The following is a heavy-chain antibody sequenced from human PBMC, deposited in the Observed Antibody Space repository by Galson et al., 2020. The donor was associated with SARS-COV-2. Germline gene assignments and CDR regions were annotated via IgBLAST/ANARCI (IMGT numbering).Heavy chain of an antibody. D-gene: IGHD6-13*01. CDR2: ISYDGTTK. CDR1: GFTFSNSA. J-gene: IGHJ4*02. Sequence: GGYLRLSCAASGFTFSNSAMHWVRQAPGKGLEWVAIISYDGTTKYNSDSVKGRFTISRDISKNTLYLQLNSLRPEDTAVYYCARETDDYTSSWYDYWGQGTLVTVSS. CDR3: ARETDDYTSSWYDY. V-gene: IGHV3-30*04.